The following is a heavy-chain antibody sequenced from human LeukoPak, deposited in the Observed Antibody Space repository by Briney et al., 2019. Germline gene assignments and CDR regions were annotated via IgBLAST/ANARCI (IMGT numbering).Heavy chain of an antibody. J-gene: IGHJ6*03. V-gene: IGHV4-59*01. CDR2: IYYSGST. Sequence: PSETLSLTCTVSGGSISSYYWSWIRQPPGKGLEWIGYIYYSGSTNDNPSLKSRVTISVDTSKNQFSLKLSSVTAADTAVYYCAGDMVFGVAGRYYYYYMDVWGKGTTVTVSS. CDR3: AGDMVFGVAGRYYYYYMDV. CDR1: GGSISSYY. D-gene: IGHD3-3*01.